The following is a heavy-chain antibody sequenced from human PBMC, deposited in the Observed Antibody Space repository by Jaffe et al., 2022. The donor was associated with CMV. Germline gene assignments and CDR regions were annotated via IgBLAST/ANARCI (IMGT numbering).Heavy chain of an antibody. V-gene: IGHV4-34*01. D-gene: IGHD2-15*01. Sequence: QVQLQQWGAGLLKPSETLSLTCAVYGGSFSGYYWSWIRQPPGKGLEWIGEINHSGSTNYNPSLKSRVTISVDTSKNQFSLKLSSVTAADTAVYYCARGLNYCSGGSFCFYYYYYYMDVWGKGTTVTVSS. CDR1: GGSFSGYY. J-gene: IGHJ6*03. CDR3: ARGLNYCSGGSFCFYYYYYYMDV. CDR2: INHSGST.